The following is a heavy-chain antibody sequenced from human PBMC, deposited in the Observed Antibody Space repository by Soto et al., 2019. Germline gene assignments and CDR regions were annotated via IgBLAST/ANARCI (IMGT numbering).Heavy chain of an antibody. D-gene: IGHD3-22*01. Sequence: QVKLVESGGGVVQPGRSLRLSCAASGFTFSSYGMHWVRQAPGKGLEWVAVISYDGSNKYYADSVKGRFTISRDNSKNTLYLQMNSLRAEDTAVYYCAKDAYYYDSSGYYYYFDYWGQGTLVTVSS. CDR2: ISYDGSNK. CDR3: AKDAYYYDSSGYYYYFDY. V-gene: IGHV3-30*18. CDR1: GFTFSSYG. J-gene: IGHJ4*02.